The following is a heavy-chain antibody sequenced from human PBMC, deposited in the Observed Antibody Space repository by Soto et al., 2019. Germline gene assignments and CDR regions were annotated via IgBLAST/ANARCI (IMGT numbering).Heavy chain of an antibody. V-gene: IGHV1-18*01. J-gene: IGHJ6*02. CDR3: AREGQAPYYYYGMDV. Sequence: ASVKVSCKASGYTFTNYGFSWVRQAPEQGLEWMGWISGYNGNTKYAEKFQGRVTMTTDTSTSTAHMELRSLRSDDTAVYYCAREGQAPYYYYGMDVWGQGTAVTVSS. CDR2: ISGYNGNT. CDR1: GYTFTNYG.